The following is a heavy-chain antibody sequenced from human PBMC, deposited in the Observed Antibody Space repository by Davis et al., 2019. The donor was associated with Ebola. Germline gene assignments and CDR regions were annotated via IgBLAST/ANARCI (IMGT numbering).Heavy chain of an antibody. CDR1: GYTFTSYA. CDR2: ISGYNGNS. D-gene: IGHD7-27*01. J-gene: IGHJ3*02. V-gene: IGHV1-18*01. Sequence: ASVKVSCKTSGYTFTSYAITWARQAPGQGLEWMGWISGYNGNSKSALKVQDRVTMTSDTSTRTVYMELSNLRSEDTAVYYCARGDTGGQYDPDAFEIWGQGTMVTVSS. CDR3: ARGDTGGQYDPDAFEI.